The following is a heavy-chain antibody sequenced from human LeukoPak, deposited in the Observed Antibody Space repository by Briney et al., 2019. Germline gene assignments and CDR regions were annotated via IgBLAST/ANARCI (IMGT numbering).Heavy chain of an antibody. CDR1: GFTVSSNY. CDR2: IYSGGST. J-gene: IGHJ3*02. D-gene: IGHD3-22*01. Sequence: GGSLRLSCAASGFTVSSNYMSWVRQAPGKGLEWVSAIYSGGSTYYADSVKGRFTISRDNSKSTLYLQMNSLRAEDTAVYYCARELYYYDSSGYYSIDAFDIWGQGTMVTVSS. V-gene: IGHV3-53*01. CDR3: ARELYYYDSSGYYSIDAFDI.